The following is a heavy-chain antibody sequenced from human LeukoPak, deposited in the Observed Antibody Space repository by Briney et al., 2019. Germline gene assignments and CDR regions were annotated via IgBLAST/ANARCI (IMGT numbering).Heavy chain of an antibody. V-gene: IGHV4-30-2*01. CDR3: ARGRSYYGSRSYYPDY. Sequence: SETLSLTCAVYGGSFSGYSWSWIRQPPGKGLEWIGYIYHSGSTYYNPSLKSRVTISVDRSKGQFSLKLSSVTAADTAVYYCARGRSYYGSRSYYPDYWGQGTLVTVSS. CDR2: IYHSGST. D-gene: IGHD3-10*01. J-gene: IGHJ4*02. CDR1: GGSFSGYS.